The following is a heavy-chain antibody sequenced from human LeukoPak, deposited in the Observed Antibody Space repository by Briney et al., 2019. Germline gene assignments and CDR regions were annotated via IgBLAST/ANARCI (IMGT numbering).Heavy chain of an antibody. Sequence: GGSLRLSCAASGFTFSSYAMSWVRQAPGKGLEWVSAISGSGGSTYYADSVKGRFTISRDNSKNTLYLQMNSLRAEDTAVYYCAKDLGGYGDYVAGKNWFDPWGQGTLVTVSS. V-gene: IGHV3-23*01. J-gene: IGHJ5*02. D-gene: IGHD4-17*01. CDR2: ISGSGGST. CDR1: GFTFSSYA. CDR3: AKDLGGYGDYVAGKNWFDP.